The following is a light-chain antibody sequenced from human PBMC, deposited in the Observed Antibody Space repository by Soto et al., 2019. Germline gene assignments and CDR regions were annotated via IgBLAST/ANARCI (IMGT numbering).Light chain of an antibody. V-gene: IGKV3-15*01. CDR2: GAS. CDR3: QQYNNWPPKQYT. CDR1: QHVSSN. Sequence: EIVMTQSPATLSVSPGGSATLSCRASQHVSSNFAWYRQKPGQAPTLLIYGASTRATGIPARFSASGSGTEFSLTISSLQSEDFAVYYCQQYNNWPPKQYTFGQGTKLEIK. J-gene: IGKJ2*01.